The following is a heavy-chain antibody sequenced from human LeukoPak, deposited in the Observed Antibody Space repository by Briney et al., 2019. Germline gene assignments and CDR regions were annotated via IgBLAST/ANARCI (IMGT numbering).Heavy chain of an antibody. CDR2: ISSSGSPI. V-gene: IGHV3-48*02. J-gene: IGHJ4*02. Sequence: GGSLRLSCAASGFTFSGYAMNWVRQAPGKGLEWVSYISSSGSPIYYADSVKGRFTISRDNAKNSLYLQMNSLRDEDTAVYYCASDSVSYSNSFDYWGQGTLVTVSS. CDR1: GFTFSGYA. CDR3: ASDSVSYSNSFDY. D-gene: IGHD2-8*01.